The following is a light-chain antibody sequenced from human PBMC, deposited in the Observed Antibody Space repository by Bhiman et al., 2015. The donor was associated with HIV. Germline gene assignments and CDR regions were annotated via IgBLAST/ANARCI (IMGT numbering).Light chain of an antibody. Sequence: QSALTQPASVSGSPGQSITISCTGTSSDVGGYNYVSWYQQHPGKAPKLLIYGVSNRPSGVSNRFSGSKSGNTASLTISGLQAEDEAAYYCTSYTSSSTVIFGGGTKLTVL. CDR2: GVS. J-gene: IGLJ2*01. V-gene: IGLV2-14*03. CDR3: TSYTSSSTVI. CDR1: SSDVGGYNY.